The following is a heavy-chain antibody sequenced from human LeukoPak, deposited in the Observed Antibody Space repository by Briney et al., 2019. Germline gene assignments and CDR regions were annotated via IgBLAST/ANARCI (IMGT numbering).Heavy chain of an antibody. CDR3: ARGVYIAAAQYGY. CDR1: GGSLSSYY. CDR2: IYYSGTT. J-gene: IGHJ4*02. V-gene: IGHV4-59*01. Sequence: PPETLSLTCTVSGGSLSSYYWSWIRQPPGKGLEWIGYIYYSGTTNYNPSLKSRATISVDTSKNQFSLKLSSVTAADTAVYYCARGVYIAAAQYGYWGQGTLVTVSS. D-gene: IGHD6-13*01.